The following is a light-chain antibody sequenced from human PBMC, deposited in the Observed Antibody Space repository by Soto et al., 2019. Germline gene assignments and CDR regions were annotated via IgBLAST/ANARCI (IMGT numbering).Light chain of an antibody. J-gene: IGKJ2*01. V-gene: IGKV1-5*01. CDR2: DAS. CDR1: QSINIW. CDR3: QQYNTYAYT. Sequence: DIQMTQSPYTLSASVGDRVTITCRARQSINIWVAWYHQKAGKAPKLLIYDASTLENRVPLRLSGSVSGTEFALNIRGLQPDDFETCYCQQYNTYAYTFCQPTKREIK.